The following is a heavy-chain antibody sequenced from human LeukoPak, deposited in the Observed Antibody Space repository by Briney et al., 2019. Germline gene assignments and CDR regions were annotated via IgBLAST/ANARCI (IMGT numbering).Heavy chain of an antibody. CDR2: ISGSGGST. CDR1: GFTLRSYA. J-gene: IGHJ4*02. CDR3: AKYTTPSGSYYGTDY. Sequence: GGSLRLSCGASGFTLRSYAMSGVRQAPGKGLEWVSGISGSGGSTYYADSVKGRFTISRDNAKNTLYLQMNSLSAEDTAVYYCAKYTTPSGSYYGTDYWGQGTLVTVSS. D-gene: IGHD1-26*01. V-gene: IGHV3-23*01.